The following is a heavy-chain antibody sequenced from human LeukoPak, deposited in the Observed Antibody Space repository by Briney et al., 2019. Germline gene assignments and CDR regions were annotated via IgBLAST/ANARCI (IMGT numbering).Heavy chain of an antibody. CDR1: GYSFTNYW. CDR3: GRHMQSSSWNPADY. Sequence: GESLKISCKGSGYSFTNYWIGWVRQMPGKGLEWMGIIYPGDSDTRYSPSFQGQVTISADKSINTAYLQWSSLKASDTAIYYCGRHMQSSSWNPADYWGQGTLVTVSS. CDR2: IYPGDSDT. V-gene: IGHV5-51*01. J-gene: IGHJ4*02. D-gene: IGHD6-13*01.